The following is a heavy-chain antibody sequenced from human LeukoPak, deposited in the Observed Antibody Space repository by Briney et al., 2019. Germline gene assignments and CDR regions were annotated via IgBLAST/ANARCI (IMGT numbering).Heavy chain of an antibody. V-gene: IGHV3-23*01. J-gene: IGHJ4*02. CDR3: ARIAVAGFDY. CDR2: ISPGGGTT. CDR1: GFAFGSVA. Sequence: GGSLRLSCAVSGFAFGSVAMSWVRQSPARGLEWVASISPGGGTTYYADYVKGRFTISRDNAKNSLYLQMNSLRAEDTAVYYCARIAVAGFDYWGRGTLVTVSS. D-gene: IGHD6-19*01.